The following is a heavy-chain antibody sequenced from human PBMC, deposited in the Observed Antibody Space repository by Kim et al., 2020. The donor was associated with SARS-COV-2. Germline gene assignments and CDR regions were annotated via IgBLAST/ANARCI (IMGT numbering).Heavy chain of an antibody. CDR3: AKDAARPGATYFDY. J-gene: IGHJ4*02. Sequence: GVSLRLSCAASGFTFDDYAMHWVRQAPGKGLEWVSLISWDGGSTYYADSVKGRFTISRDNSKNSLYLQMNSLRAEDTALYYCAKDAARPGATYFDYWGQGTLVTVSS. V-gene: IGHV3-43D*03. D-gene: IGHD1-26*01. CDR2: ISWDGGST. CDR1: GFTFDDYA.